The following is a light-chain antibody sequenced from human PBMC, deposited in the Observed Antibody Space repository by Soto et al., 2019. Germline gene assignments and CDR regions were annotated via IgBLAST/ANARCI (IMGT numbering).Light chain of an antibody. CDR2: WAS. V-gene: IGKV4-1*01. Sequence: DIVMTQSPDSLAVSLGERASINCSSSQSVLYSSTNRNYLAWYQQKPGQPPKLLIYWASIRESGVPDRFSGSGSGTDFTLSISSLQTEDVAVYYCQQFYSTPLTFGGGTKV. CDR1: QSVLYSSTNRNY. CDR3: QQFYSTPLT. J-gene: IGKJ4*01.